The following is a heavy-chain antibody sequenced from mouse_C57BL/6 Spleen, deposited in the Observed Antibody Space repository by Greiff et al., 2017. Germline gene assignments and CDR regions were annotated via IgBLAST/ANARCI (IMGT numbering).Heavy chain of an antibody. Sequence: QVQLKESGPGLVQPSQSLSITCTVSGFSLTSYGVHWVRQSPGKGLEWLGVIWSGGSTDSNAAFISRLSISKDNSKSQVFFKMNSLQADDTAIYYCARNYYGSSYAMDYWGQGTSVTVSS. D-gene: IGHD1-1*01. CDR2: IWSGGST. CDR3: ARNYYGSSYAMDY. V-gene: IGHV2-2*01. CDR1: GFSLTSYG. J-gene: IGHJ4*01.